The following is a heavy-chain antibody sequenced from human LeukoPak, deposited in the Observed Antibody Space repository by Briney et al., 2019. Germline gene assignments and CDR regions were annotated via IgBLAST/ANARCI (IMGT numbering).Heavy chain of an antibody. CDR3: AKDGLYSGNLLRPNSGWYYFDY. CDR2: ISYDGNYK. CDR1: GFTFNTYG. V-gene: IGHV3-30*18. Sequence: GRSLRLSCASSGFTFNTYGMHWVRQAPGKGLEWVALISYDGNYKYYADSVKGRFTISRDNSKNTLYLQMNSLRAEDTAVYYCAKDGLYSGNLLRPNSGWYYFDYWGQGTLVTVSS. D-gene: IGHD6-19*01. J-gene: IGHJ4*02.